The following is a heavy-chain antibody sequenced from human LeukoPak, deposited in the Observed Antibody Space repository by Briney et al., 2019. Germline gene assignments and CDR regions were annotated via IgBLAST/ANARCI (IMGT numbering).Heavy chain of an antibody. CDR2: IKSKTEGGTI. Sequence: GGSLRLSCATSGFTLRYYQMNWVRQAPGKGLEWVGRIKSKTEGGTIDYAAPVKGRFTISRDDSKNTLYLQMNSLKTEDTAVYFCSENMGVWGQGTTVTVSS. V-gene: IGHV3-15*07. CDR1: GFTLRYYQ. J-gene: IGHJ6*02. CDR3: SENMGV.